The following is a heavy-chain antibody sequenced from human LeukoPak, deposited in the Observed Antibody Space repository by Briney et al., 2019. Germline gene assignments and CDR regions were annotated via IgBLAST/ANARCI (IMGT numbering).Heavy chain of an antibody. D-gene: IGHD6-13*01. V-gene: IGHV4-59*08. CDR3: ARARYTNSWYAVDI. Sequence: PAEALSLTCLVSSGSVSSYYWTWIRQPPGNGLEWIGYIYHTGSKYYAPSLKSRVTMYVDTSKNQLSQKLSSVTAADTAMYYCARARYTNSWYAVDIWGQGTMVTVSS. CDR2: IYHTGSK. J-gene: IGHJ3*02. CDR1: SGSVSSYY.